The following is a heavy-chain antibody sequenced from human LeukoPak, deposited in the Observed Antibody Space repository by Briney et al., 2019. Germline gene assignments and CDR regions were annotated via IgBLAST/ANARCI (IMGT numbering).Heavy chain of an antibody. CDR2: ISYDGSNK. J-gene: IGHJ2*01. V-gene: IGHV3-30*18. Sequence: PGRSLRLSCAASGFTFSSYGMHWVRQAPGKGLEWVAVISYDGSNKYYADSVKGRFTISRDNSKNTLYLQMSSLRAEDTAVYYCAKDSIVGATPWYFDLWGRGTLVTVSS. D-gene: IGHD1-26*01. CDR3: AKDSIVGATPWYFDL. CDR1: GFTFSSYG.